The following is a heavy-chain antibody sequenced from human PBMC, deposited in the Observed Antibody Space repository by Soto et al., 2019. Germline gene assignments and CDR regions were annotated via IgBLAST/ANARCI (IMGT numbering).Heavy chain of an antibody. Sequence: VPVTCLGSVCTFPSYGIHWVGPARGKEVEGMGWISANNGNTNYAQKLHGRVTMTTDTATSTAYMELRSLRSDDTAVYDCSRDVTGTKDHNYGMDVWGQGTTVTVSS. D-gene: IGHD1-7*01. CDR1: VCTFPSYG. J-gene: IGHJ6*02. CDR2: ISANNGNT. CDR3: SRDVTGTKDHNYGMDV. V-gene: IGHV1-18*04.